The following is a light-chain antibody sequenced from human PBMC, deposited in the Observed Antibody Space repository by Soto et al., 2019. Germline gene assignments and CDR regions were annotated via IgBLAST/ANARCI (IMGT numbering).Light chain of an antibody. J-gene: IGKJ1*01. CDR1: QSVSSSY. Sequence: EIVLTQSPDTLSLSPGERATLSCRASQSVSSSYLAWYQQRPGQAPRLLIYGASSRATGIPDRVSGSGSGTDVSLTISRLETEDFAVYYCQQYGVSPRTFGQGTKVDIK. V-gene: IGKV3-20*01. CDR2: GAS. CDR3: QQYGVSPRT.